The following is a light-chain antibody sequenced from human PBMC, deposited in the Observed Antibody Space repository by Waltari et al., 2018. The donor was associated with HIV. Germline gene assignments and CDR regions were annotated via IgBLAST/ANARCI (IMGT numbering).Light chain of an antibody. CDR1: QSVITN. J-gene: IGKJ1*01. CDR3: QQYNNWPRT. V-gene: IGKV3-15*01. Sequence: EIVMTQSPATLSVSPGERATLSCRAIQSVITNLAWYQQRFGQPPRLLIYGASTRATNIPARFSGGGSGTEFTLTISSLQSEDFAIYYCQQYNNWPRTFGQGTKVEV. CDR2: GAS.